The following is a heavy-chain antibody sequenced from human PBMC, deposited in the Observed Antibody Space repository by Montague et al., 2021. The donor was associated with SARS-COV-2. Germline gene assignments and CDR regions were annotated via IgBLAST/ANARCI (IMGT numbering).Heavy chain of an antibody. CDR1: GFSLSSSGMS. CDR3: ARIISLAIPGVIPRIYYFGLDV. Sequence: PALVKPTQTLTLTCTFSGFSLSSSGMSVTWIRQPPGKALEWLARIDWDNDKYYSTSLKTRLTISKDTSKNQVVLTVTNVDPSDTATYYCARIISLAIPGVIPRIYYFGLDVWGQGTTVIVSS. D-gene: IGHD2-2*02. V-gene: IGHV2-70*11. J-gene: IGHJ6*02. CDR2: IDWDNDK.